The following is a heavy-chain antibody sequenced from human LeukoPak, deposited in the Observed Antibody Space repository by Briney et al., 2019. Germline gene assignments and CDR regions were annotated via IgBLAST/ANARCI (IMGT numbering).Heavy chain of an antibody. CDR1: GLSLNSCA. Sequence: QPGGSLRLSCAASGLSLNSCAMFWVRQAPGKGLEWVAIISSDEKNKFYTESVKGRFTIFRDNSNNTLFLQMTRLQIDDTALYFCASSEYCSGGNCHYYFDHWGQGALVTVSS. V-gene: IGHV3-30*04. J-gene: IGHJ4*02. CDR3: ASSEYCSGGNCHYYFDH. CDR2: ISSDEKNK. D-gene: IGHD2-15*01.